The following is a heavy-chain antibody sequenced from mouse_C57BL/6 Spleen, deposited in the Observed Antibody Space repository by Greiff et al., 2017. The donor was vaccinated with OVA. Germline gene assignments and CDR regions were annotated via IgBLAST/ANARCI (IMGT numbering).Heavy chain of an antibody. CDR3: ASAYSNYYAMDY. CDR2: IYPGSGST. V-gene: IGHV1-55*01. J-gene: IGHJ4*01. Sequence: VQLQQPGAELVKPGASVKMSCKASGYTFTSYWITWVKQRPGQGLEWIGDIYPGSGSTNYTEKFKSKATLTVDTSSSTAYMQLSSLTSEDSAVYACASAYSNYYAMDYWGQGTSVTVSS. D-gene: IGHD2-5*01. CDR1: GYTFTSYW.